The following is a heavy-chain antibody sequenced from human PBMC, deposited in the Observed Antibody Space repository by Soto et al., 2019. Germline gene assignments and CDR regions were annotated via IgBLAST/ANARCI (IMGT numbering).Heavy chain of an antibody. CDR2: INPNSGGP. D-gene: IGHD3-3*01. CDR3: ARDYWSGDRYYYGMDV. CDR1: RYTFTGYY. V-gene: IGHV1-2*02. J-gene: IGHJ6*02. Sequence: GASVKVSCKASRYTFTGYYIHWVRQAPGQRLEWMGYINPNSGGPNYAQKFQGRVTMTRDTSISTAYMELSRLRSDDTAVYFCARDYWSGDRYYYGMDVWGQGTTVTVSS.